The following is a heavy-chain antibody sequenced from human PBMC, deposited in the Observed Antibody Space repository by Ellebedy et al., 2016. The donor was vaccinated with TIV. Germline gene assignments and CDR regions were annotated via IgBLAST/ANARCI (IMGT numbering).Heavy chain of an antibody. CDR3: ARMRGVAGPRWFDP. D-gene: IGHD6-19*01. V-gene: IGHV4-59*08. CDR1: GGSFNNDH. CDR2: VNQRRTT. Sequence: MPGGSLRLSCLVSGGSFNNDHWSWIRQSPGKGLEWIGYVNQRRTTKYNSSLRSRVTISIDTSKNQFSLTVTSVTAADTGVYFCARMRGVAGPRWFDPWGPGTQVIVSS. J-gene: IGHJ5*02.